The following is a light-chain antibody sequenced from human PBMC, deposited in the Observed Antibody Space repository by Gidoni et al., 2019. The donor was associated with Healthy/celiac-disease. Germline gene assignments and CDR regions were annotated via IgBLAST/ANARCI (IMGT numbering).Light chain of an antibody. Sequence: SYELNQPPSVSVSPGQTASITCSGDKLGDKYACWYQQKPDQSPVLVIYQDSKRPSGIPERFSGSNSGNTATLTISGTQAMDEADYYCQAWDSSPVFGGGTKLTVL. CDR2: QDS. CDR1: KLGDKY. J-gene: IGLJ2*01. V-gene: IGLV3-1*01. CDR3: QAWDSSPV.